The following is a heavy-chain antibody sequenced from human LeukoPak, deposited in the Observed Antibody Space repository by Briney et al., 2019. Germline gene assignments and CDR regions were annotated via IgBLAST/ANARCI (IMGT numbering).Heavy chain of an antibody. D-gene: IGHD5-24*01. CDR2: MIRTANRF. CDR1: GGTVTTYE. CDR3: ATRLPFIGYKS. V-gene: IGHV3-48*03. J-gene: IGHJ4*01. Sequence: TGGSLRLSCTIFGGTVTTYEFNWVRQVPGKAPEWISYMIRTANRFDHAASVKGRFTISRDNVHNSVFLQMKSLRVDDTAIYYCATRLPFIGYKSWGQGTLVTVPS.